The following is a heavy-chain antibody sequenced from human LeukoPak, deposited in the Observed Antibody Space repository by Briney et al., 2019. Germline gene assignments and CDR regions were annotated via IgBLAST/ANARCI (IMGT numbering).Heavy chain of an antibody. CDR1: GGSFSGYY. J-gene: IGHJ5*02. CDR3: ARPYYGDYEGYWFDP. D-gene: IGHD4-17*01. V-gene: IGHV4-34*01. Sequence: SETLSLTCAVYGGSFSGYYWSWIRQPPGKGLEWIGEINHSGSTNYNPSLKSRVTISVDTSKNQFSLKLSSVTAADTAVYYCARPYYGDYEGYWFDPWGQGTLVTASS. CDR2: INHSGST.